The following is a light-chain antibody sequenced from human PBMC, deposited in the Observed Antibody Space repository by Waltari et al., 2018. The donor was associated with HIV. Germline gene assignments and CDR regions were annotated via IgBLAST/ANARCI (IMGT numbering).Light chain of an antibody. CDR3: SSYAGSTVI. CDR1: SSDVGGHTY. CDR2: EVS. Sequence: QSALTQPPSASGSPGQSVTISCTGTSSDVGGHTYVSWYQQHPGKAPKLIIYEVSKRPSGVPERFSGSKSGNTASLTVSGLQADDEADFYCSSYAGSTVIFGGGTKLTVL. V-gene: IGLV2-8*01. J-gene: IGLJ2*01.